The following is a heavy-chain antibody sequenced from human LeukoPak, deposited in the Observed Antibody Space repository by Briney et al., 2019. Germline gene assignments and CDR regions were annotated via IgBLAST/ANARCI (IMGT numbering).Heavy chain of an antibody. D-gene: IGHD6-13*01. CDR2: IYTSGST. Sequence: SETLSLTCTVSGGSISSYYWSWIRQPAGKGLEWIGRIYTSGSTNYNPSLKSRVTISVDTSKNQFSLKLSSVTAADTAVYYCARVGYSSSWFSEYWFDPWGQGTLVTVSS. CDR1: GGSISSYY. CDR3: ARVGYSSSWFSEYWFDP. V-gene: IGHV4-4*07. J-gene: IGHJ5*02.